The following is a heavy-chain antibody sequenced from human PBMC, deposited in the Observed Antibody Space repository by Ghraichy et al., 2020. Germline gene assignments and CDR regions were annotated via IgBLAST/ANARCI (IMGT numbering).Heavy chain of an antibody. CDR1: GGSISSSSYY. J-gene: IGHJ3*02. V-gene: IGHV4-39*01. Sequence: SETLSLTCTVSGGSISSSSYYWGWIRQPPGKGLEWIGSIYYSGSTYYNPSLKSRVTISVDTSKNQFSLKLSSVTAADTAVYYCARRFDRLLWFVERPDAFDIWGQGTMVTVSS. CDR2: IYYSGST. D-gene: IGHD3-10*01. CDR3: ARRFDRLLWFVERPDAFDI.